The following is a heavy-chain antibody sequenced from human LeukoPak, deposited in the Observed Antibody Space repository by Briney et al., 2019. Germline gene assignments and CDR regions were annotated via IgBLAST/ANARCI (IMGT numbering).Heavy chain of an antibody. J-gene: IGHJ4*02. CDR3: ARDPPYGDYENDY. D-gene: IGHD4-17*01. CDR1: GFTVSGNY. CDR2: INWNGGST. V-gene: IGHV3-20*04. Sequence: GGSLRLSCAASGFTVSGNYMSWVRQAPGKGLEWVSGINWNGGSTGYADSVKGRFTISRDNAKSSLYLQMNSLRAEDTALYYCARDPPYGDYENDYWGQGTLVTVSS.